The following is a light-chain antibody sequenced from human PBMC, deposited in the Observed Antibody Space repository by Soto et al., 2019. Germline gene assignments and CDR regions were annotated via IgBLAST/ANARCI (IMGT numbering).Light chain of an antibody. V-gene: IGKV3-15*01. J-gene: IGKJ5*01. CDR3: QQYNNWPPIT. CDR2: GAS. CDR1: QSVSSN. Sequence: EVGLTQSPATLSVSPGERATLYCRASQSVSSNLAWYQQKPGQAPRLLIYGASTRATGIPARFSGSGSGTELTLTISSLQSEDFAVYYCQQYNNWPPITFGQGTRLAVK.